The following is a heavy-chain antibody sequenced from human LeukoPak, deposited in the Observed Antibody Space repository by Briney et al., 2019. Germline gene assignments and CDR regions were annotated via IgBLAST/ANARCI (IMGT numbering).Heavy chain of an antibody. D-gene: IGHD6-19*01. CDR3: AKGASSGWLLYWFDP. Sequence: GGSLRLSCIASGFTFINYAMTWVRQTPGKGLEWVSGISGSGNSTYYADSVKGRFTISRDNSKNTLYLQMNNVRAEDTAIYYCAKGASSGWLLYWFDPWGQGTLVTVSS. CDR1: GFTFINYA. J-gene: IGHJ5*01. V-gene: IGHV3-23*01. CDR2: ISGSGNST.